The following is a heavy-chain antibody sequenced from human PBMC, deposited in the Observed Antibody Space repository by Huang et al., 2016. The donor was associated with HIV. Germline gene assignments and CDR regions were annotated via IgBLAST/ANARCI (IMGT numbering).Heavy chain of an antibody. CDR1: GLSLSDSY. CDR3: ARGQGRSDYYGINV. CDR2: ISQTGAP. D-gene: IGHD3-10*01. J-gene: IGHJ1*01. Sequence: QVYLEQWGTGVLKPSETLSLKCAVYGLSLSDSYWTWIRQSSGAGLEWIGDISQTGAPNYSPSLRSRVNILLDTSKNQFSLNLTSLSDADTGLYFCARGQGRSDYYGINVWGQGTLVTVSS. V-gene: IGHV4-34*01.